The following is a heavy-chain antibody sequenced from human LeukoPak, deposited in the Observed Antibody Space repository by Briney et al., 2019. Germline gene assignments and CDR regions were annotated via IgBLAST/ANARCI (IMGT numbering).Heavy chain of an antibody. V-gene: IGHV3-23*01. CDR2: ITGGADST. D-gene: IGHD1-1*01. Sequence: GGSLRLSCAGSGFTFNNYPISWVRQTPGKGLEWVSAITGGADSTYYADSVKGRFTISRDNSRNTLFLEMSSLRAEDTAIYYCARIGHDLYQTFDSWGHGTLITVSS. CDR3: ARIGHDLYQTFDS. CDR1: GFTFNNYP. J-gene: IGHJ5*01.